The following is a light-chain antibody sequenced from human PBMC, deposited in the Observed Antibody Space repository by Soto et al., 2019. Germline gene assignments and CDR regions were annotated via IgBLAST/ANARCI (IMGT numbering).Light chain of an antibody. V-gene: IGLV2-14*01. Sequence: QSALTQPASVSGSPGQSVTISCTGSSSDIYYYKFVSWYQKHPGKAPKLIIYEVTNRPSGVPLRFSGSESGDTASLTISGLQAEDEADYYCSSYTRSGTVIFGGGTKLTVL. CDR3: SSYTRSGTVI. CDR1: SSDIYYYKF. J-gene: IGLJ2*01. CDR2: EVT.